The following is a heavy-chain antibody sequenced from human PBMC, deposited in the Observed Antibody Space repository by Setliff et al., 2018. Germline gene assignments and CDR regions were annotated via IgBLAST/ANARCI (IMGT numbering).Heavy chain of an antibody. CDR1: GFTFSSYG. V-gene: IGHV3-30*03. Sequence: PGESLKISCAASGFTFSSYGMHWVRQAPGKGLEWVAVISYDGSSKYYADSVKGRFTISRDNSKNTLYLQMNSLRAEDTAVYYCARAARIAAAGPFDYWGQGTLVTVSS. CDR2: ISYDGSSK. J-gene: IGHJ4*02. D-gene: IGHD6-13*01. CDR3: ARAARIAAAGPFDY.